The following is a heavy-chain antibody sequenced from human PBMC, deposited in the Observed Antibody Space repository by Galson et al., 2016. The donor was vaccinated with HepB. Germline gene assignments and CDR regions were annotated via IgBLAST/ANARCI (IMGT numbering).Heavy chain of an antibody. V-gene: IGHV3-30*04. CDR2: ISFDGEKK. CDR1: GLNFRNFA. CDR3: ARVPTGFRYDTTDLSAAPMDVY. J-gene: IGHJ4*02. D-gene: IGHD4-11*01. Sequence: CAASGLNFRNFAMHWVRQAPGKGLEWLAVISFDGEKKVYTDSVRGRFTISRDNSDNSLHLQMNNLRPDDTGLYYCARVPTGFRYDTTDLSAAPMDVYWGQGTLVTVSS.